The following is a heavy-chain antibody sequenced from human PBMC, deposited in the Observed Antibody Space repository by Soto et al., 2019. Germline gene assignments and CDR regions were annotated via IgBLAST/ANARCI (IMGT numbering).Heavy chain of an antibody. V-gene: IGHV4-31*03. Sequence: QVQLQESGPGLVKPSQTLSLTCTVSGGSISSGAYYWSWIRQHPGKGLECIGYIYYSGSTYYNPSLKSRVTISVDTSENQFSLKLSSVTAADTAVYYCARYGSWSYYPTTFDYWGQGTLVTVSS. D-gene: IGHD3-10*01. CDR3: ARYGSWSYYPTTFDY. J-gene: IGHJ4*02. CDR2: IYYSGST. CDR1: GGSISSGAYY.